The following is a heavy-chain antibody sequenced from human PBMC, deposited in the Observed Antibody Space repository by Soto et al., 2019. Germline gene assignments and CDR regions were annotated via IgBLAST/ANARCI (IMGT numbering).Heavy chain of an antibody. CDR2: IIPIFGTA. J-gene: IGHJ4*02. V-gene: IGHV1-69*13. Sequence: ASVKVSCKASGGTFSSYAISWVRQAPGQGLEWMGGIIPIFGTANYAQKFQGRVTTTADESTSTAYMELSSLRSEDTAVYYCARDANSGYDASDDYWGQGTLVTVSS. CDR3: ARDANSGYDASDDY. CDR1: GGTFSSYA. D-gene: IGHD5-12*01.